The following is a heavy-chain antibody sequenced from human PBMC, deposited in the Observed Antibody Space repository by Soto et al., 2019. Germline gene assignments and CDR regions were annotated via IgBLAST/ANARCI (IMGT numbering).Heavy chain of an antibody. J-gene: IGHJ6*02. Sequence: AESLKISCKGSGYSFTSYWIGWVRQMPGKGLEWMGIIYPGDSDTRYSPSFQGQVTISADKSISTAYLQWSSLKASDTAMYYYANSYYGSPYGMDVWGQGTTVTVSS. CDR1: GYSFTSYW. CDR3: ANSYYGSPYGMDV. V-gene: IGHV5-51*01. D-gene: IGHD3-10*01. CDR2: IYPGDSDT.